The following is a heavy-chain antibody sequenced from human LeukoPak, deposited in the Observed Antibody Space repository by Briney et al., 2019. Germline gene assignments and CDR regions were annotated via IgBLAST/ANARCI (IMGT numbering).Heavy chain of an antibody. D-gene: IGHD6-19*01. J-gene: IGHJ4*02. Sequence: GRSLRLSCAASGFTFSTYALHWVRQAPGKGPEWVAVILYDAYYADSVKGRFTISRDNSKNTLYLQMNTLRPEDTAVYYCARSVGSGRFDYWGQGTLVTVSS. CDR2: ILYDA. V-gene: IGHV3-30*04. CDR3: ARSVGSGRFDY. CDR1: GFTFSTYA.